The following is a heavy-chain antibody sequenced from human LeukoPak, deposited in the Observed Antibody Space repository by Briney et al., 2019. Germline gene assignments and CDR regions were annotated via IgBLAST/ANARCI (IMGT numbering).Heavy chain of an antibody. CDR3: ATLDRDIVVVPAAIHGLDPSRVDY. V-gene: IGHV1-2*02. Sequence: ASVKVSCKASGYTFTGYCMHWVRQAPGQGLEWMGWINPNSGGTNYAQKFQGRVTMTRDTSISTAYMELSRLRSDDTAVYYCATLDRDIVVVPAAIHGLDPSRVDYWGQGTLVTVSS. CDR2: INPNSGGT. D-gene: IGHD2-2*01. CDR1: GYTFTGYC. J-gene: IGHJ4*02.